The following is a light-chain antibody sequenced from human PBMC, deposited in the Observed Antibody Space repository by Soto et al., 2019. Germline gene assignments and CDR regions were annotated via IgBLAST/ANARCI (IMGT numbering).Light chain of an antibody. CDR2: LNSAGSH. CDR3: QTWGTGIWV. J-gene: IGLJ3*02. CDR1: SGHSSYA. V-gene: IGLV4-69*01. Sequence: QAVVTQSPSASASLGASVKLTCTLSSGHSSYAIAWHQQQPEKGPRYLMKLNSAGSHSKGDGIPDRFSGSSSGAERYLTISSLQSEDEADYYCQTWGTGIWVFGGGTKLTVL.